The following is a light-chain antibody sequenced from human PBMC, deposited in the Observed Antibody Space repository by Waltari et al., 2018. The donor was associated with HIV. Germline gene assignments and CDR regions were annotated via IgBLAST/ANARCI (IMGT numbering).Light chain of an antibody. Sequence: QTVVTQEPSLSVSPGGTVTLTCGLSSGSVSTSHYPSWYQQTPGQAPVGLTNKKIMRSLGVPHRFSGPILGNKAALTITGAQAVDEADYYCVLFVGGDIWVFGGGTRLTVL. CDR2: KKI. CDR3: VLFVGGDIWV. V-gene: IGLV8-61*01. J-gene: IGLJ3*02. CDR1: SGSVSTSHY.